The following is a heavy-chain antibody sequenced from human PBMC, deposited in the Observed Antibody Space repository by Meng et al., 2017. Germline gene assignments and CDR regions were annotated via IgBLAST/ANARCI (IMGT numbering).Heavy chain of an antibody. J-gene: IGHJ4*02. Sequence: GESLKISCAASGFTFSSYAMHWVRQAPGKGLEWVANIKQDGSEKYYVDSVKGRFTISRDNAKNSLYPQMNSLRAEDTAVYYCARDGDYYDSSGYPPPFDYWGQGTLVTVSS. CDR2: IKQDGSEK. V-gene: IGHV3-7*01. D-gene: IGHD3-22*01. CDR1: GFTFSSYA. CDR3: ARDGDYYDSSGYPPPFDY.